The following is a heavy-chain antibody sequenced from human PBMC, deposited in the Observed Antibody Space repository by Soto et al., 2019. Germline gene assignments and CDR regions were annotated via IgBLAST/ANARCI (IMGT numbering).Heavy chain of an antibody. CDR1: GYAFIAYH. D-gene: IGHD6-19*01. Sequence: SVKVSCKASGYAFIAYHRHWVRQAPGQGLEWMGWINPNSGGTNYAQKFQGRVTMTRDTSFTTAYMELSRLRSDDTAVYYCARDRGSGWYENFDFWGQGTLDSFTS. CDR2: INPNSGGT. J-gene: IGHJ4*02. V-gene: IGHV1-2*02. CDR3: ARDRGSGWYENFDF.